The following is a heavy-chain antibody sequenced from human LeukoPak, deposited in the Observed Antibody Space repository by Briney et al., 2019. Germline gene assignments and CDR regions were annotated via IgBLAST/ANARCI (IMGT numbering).Heavy chain of an antibody. V-gene: IGHV3-33*01. D-gene: IGHD2-2*03. CDR1: GFTFSNYG. CDR2: IWHDGSNK. CDR3: ARDGFCSSSSCYPLNWFDP. Sequence: GGSLRLSCAASGFTFSNYGMHWVRQAPGKGLEWVAVIWHDGSNKYYADSVKGRLTISRDNAKNKLYLQMNSLRAEDTAVYYCARDGFCSSSSCYPLNWFDPWGQGTLVTVSS. J-gene: IGHJ5*02.